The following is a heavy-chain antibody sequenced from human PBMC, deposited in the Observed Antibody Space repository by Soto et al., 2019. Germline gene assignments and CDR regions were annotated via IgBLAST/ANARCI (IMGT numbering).Heavy chain of an antibody. CDR1: GFNFDEYA. D-gene: IGHD2-2*01. Sequence: EVVLVESGGGLVQPGRSLRLSCAASGFNFDEYAMHWVRQGPGKGLEWVSGISWNRGTIVYADSVKGRFTISRENAKNFLYLEMNSLGAEDTALYYCAKGYCSSAKCYTYSYMDVWGKGTTVTVSS. V-gene: IGHV3-9*01. CDR3: AKGYCSSAKCYTYSYMDV. J-gene: IGHJ6*03. CDR2: ISWNRGTI.